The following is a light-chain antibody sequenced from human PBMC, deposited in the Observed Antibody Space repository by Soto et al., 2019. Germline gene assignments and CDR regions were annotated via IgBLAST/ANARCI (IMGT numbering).Light chain of an antibody. CDR1: QSISSY. CDR2: DAS. J-gene: IGKJ5*01. V-gene: IGKV3-11*01. CDR3: QQRSNWPLP. Sequence: EIVLTQSPATLSLSPGERATLSCRASQSISSYLAWYQQKLGQAPRLLIYDASNRATGVPARFSGSGSGTDFTLTISRLEPEDFPVYYCQQRSNWPLPFGQGTRLDIK.